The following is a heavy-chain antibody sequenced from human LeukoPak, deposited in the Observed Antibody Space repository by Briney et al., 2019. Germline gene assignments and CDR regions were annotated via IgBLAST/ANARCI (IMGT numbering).Heavy chain of an antibody. CDR3: AKDWRAVAGTADWTLGY. V-gene: IGHV3-11*04. J-gene: IGHJ4*02. Sequence: KTGGSLRLSCAASGFTFSDYYMSWIRQAPGKGLEWVSYISSSGSTIYYADSVKGRFTISRDNAKNSLYLQMNSLRAEDTAVYYCAKDWRAVAGTADWTLGYWGQGTLVTVSS. CDR2: ISSSGSTI. CDR1: GFTFSDYY. D-gene: IGHD6-19*01.